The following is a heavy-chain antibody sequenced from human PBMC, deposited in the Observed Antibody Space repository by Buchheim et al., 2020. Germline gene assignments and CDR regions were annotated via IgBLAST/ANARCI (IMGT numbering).Heavy chain of an antibody. Sequence: HLVESGGDLVQPGGSLRLSCAASGFGFSTSGMSWVRQAPGKGLEWLSYISSSSDEIVYADSVKGRFTISRDNGKKSMYLQMNGLEVEDTAVYFCARGWSNGRDVYWGRGT. D-gene: IGHD1/OR15-1a*01. CDR3: ARGWSNGRDVY. CDR1: GFGFSTSG. J-gene: IGHJ4*02. V-gene: IGHV3-48*04. CDR2: ISSSSDEI.